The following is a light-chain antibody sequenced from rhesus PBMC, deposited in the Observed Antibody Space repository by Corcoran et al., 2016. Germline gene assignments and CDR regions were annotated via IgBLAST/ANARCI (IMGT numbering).Light chain of an antibody. V-gene: IGLV2S9*01. Sequence: QSALTQPPSVSKSLGQSVTISCTGTSSDIGGYNDVSWYQQHPGTAPRLLIYDVSKRPSGVSDRFSGSKSGNTASLTISGLQAEDEADYYCGSYRSGSTFIFGAGTRLTVL. CDR2: DVS. CDR3: GSYRSGSTFI. CDR1: SSDIGGYND. J-gene: IGLJ1*01.